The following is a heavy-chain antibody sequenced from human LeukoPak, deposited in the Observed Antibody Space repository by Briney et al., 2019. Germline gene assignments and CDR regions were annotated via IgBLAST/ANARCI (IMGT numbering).Heavy chain of an antibody. D-gene: IGHD2-8*02. CDR3: ARLDCYGDGCYNH. CDR2: VPYAGTT. J-gene: IGHJ4*02. V-gene: IGHV4-59*08. CDR1: GDSVSSHF. Sequence: SETLSHTCSVFGDSVSSHFWSWIPQPPGEGLECIVYVPYAGTTDYTPSLRSRVIMSVDTSKNNFSLRLTSVTAADTAVYYCARLDCYGDGCYNHWGRGTLVTVSP.